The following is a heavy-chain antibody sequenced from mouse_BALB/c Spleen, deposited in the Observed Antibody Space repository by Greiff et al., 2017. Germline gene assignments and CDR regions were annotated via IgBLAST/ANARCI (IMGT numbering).Heavy chain of an antibody. CDR3: ARIGITTVYAMDY. D-gene: IGHD1-1*01. V-gene: IGHV14-1*02. CDR2: IDPGNGNT. Sequence: VQLQQSGAELVRPGALVKLSCKASGFNINDYYMHWVKQRPEQGLEWIGWIDPGNGNTKYDPKFQGKASITADTSSNTAYLQLSSLTSEDTAVYYCARIGITTVYAMDYWGQGTSVTVSS. J-gene: IGHJ4*01. CDR1: GFNINDYY.